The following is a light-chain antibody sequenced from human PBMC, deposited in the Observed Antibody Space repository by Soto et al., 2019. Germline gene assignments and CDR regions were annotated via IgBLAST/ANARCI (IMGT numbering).Light chain of an antibody. CDR3: QQAHSFPT. CDR2: GAS. Sequence: EIVMTQSPATLSVSPGERATLSCRASQSVSSNLAWYQQKPGQAPRFLIYGASTRATGIPARFSGSGSGTEFTLTISSLQPEDSATYYCQQAHSFPTFGQGTKVEIK. J-gene: IGKJ1*01. V-gene: IGKV3-15*01. CDR1: QSVSSN.